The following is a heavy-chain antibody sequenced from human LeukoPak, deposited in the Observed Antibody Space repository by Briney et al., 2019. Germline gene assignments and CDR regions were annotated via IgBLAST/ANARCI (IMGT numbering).Heavy chain of an antibody. CDR1: GYTFTGYY. CDR3: ARGGDYDILTGSPEYFDY. D-gene: IGHD3-9*01. Sequence: ASVKVSCKASGYTFTGYYMHWVRQAPGQGLEWMGWINPNSGGTNYAQKFQGWVTMTRDTSISTAYMELSRLRSDDTAVYYCARGGDYDILTGSPEYFDYWGQGTLVTVSS. J-gene: IGHJ4*02. CDR2: INPNSGGT. V-gene: IGHV1-2*04.